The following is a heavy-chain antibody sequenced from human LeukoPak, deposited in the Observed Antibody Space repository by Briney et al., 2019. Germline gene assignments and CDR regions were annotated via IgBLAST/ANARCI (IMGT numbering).Heavy chain of an antibody. CDR1: GFTFSSYA. V-gene: IGHV3-23*01. J-gene: IGHJ4*02. Sequence: GGSLRLSCAASGFTFSSYAMSWVRQAPGKGLEWVSAISVNGGNTYYADSVKGRFTISRANSTNTLYLQMNSLRAEDTVVYFCARQLGYCSDGSCYFDYWGQGTLVTVSS. D-gene: IGHD2-15*01. CDR2: ISVNGGNT. CDR3: ARQLGYCSDGSCYFDY.